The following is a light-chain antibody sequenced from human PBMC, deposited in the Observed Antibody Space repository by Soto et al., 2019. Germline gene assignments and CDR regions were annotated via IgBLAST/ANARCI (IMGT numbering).Light chain of an antibody. CDR2: EDD. CDR3: QSYDNNNQV. CDR1: SGGIASSY. V-gene: IGLV6-57*01. Sequence: NFMLTQPHSVSESPGKTVTISCTRSSGGIASSYVQWYQQRPGSSPTTIIYEDDRRPSAVPDRFSGSIDSSSNSAALTISGLQTEDEADYYCQSYDNNNQVFGGGTKLTVL. J-gene: IGLJ3*02.